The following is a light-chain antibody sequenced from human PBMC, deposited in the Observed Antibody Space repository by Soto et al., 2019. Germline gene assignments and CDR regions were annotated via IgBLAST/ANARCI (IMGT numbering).Light chain of an antibody. CDR3: MQSTHLHRS. Sequence: DAVMTQSPLSLPVTLGQPASISCRSSQILVYSDGTAYWNWFQQRPGQSPRRLNYKVSNRGAVVPERYSGSGACTDFTLKSSGVEAEDFWVYYCMQSTHLHRSCGQGTEVEIK. V-gene: IGKV2-30*01. CDR2: KVS. J-gene: IGKJ1*01. CDR1: QILVYSDGTAY.